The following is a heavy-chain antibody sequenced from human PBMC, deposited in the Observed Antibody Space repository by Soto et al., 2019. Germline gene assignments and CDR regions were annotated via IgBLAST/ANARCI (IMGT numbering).Heavy chain of an antibody. CDR1: GFTLSSYA. J-gene: IGHJ6*02. D-gene: IGHD3-16*01. Sequence: GGSLRLSCAASGFTLSSYAMHWVRQAPGKGLEWVAVISYDGSNKYYADSVKGRFTISRDNSKGTLFLQMSSLRVEDTAVYYCVKGSRGEYYYYYNGVDVWGQGTTVTVSS. CDR3: VKGSRGEYYYYYNGVDV. V-gene: IGHV3-30*14. CDR2: ISYDGSNK.